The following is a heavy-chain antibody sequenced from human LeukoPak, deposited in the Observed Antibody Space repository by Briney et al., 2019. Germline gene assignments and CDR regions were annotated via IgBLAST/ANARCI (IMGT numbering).Heavy chain of an antibody. CDR1: GFTFSSYS. CDR2: ISYDGSNK. J-gene: IGHJ6*02. Sequence: GGSLRLSCAASGFTFSSYSMNWVRQAPGKGLEWVAVISYDGSNKYYADSVKGRFTISRDNSKNTLYLQMNSLRAEDTAVYYCAKVEVVVVVPAAIRPDYYYGMDVWGQGTTVTVSS. V-gene: IGHV3-30*18. CDR3: AKVEVVVVVPAAIRPDYYYGMDV. D-gene: IGHD2-2*01.